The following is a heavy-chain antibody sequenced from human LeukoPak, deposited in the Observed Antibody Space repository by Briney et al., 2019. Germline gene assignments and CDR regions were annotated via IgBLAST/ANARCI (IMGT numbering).Heavy chain of an antibody. CDR3: ARRKQAVSYYHYYMDV. Sequence: SETLSLTCTVSGGSISSYYWSWIRQPPGKGLEWMGYIYYSGSTNYNPSLKSRVTISVDTSKNQFSLNLTSVTAADTALYYCARRKQAVSYYHYYMDVWGKGTTVTVSS. CDR2: IYYSGST. CDR1: GGSISSYY. D-gene: IGHD6-13*01. J-gene: IGHJ6*03. V-gene: IGHV4-59*01.